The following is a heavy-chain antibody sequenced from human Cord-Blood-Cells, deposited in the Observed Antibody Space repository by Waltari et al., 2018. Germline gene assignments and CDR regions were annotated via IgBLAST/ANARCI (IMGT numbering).Heavy chain of an antibody. J-gene: IGHJ4*02. CDR2: IKSKTDGGTT. CDR3: TTDLVATITDY. Sequence: EVQLVESGGGLVKPGGSLRLSCAASGFTFSHDWMSWVRQAPGKGLEWVGRIKSKTDGGTTDYAAPVKGRFTISRDDSKNTLYLQMNSLKTEDTAVYYCTTDLVATITDYWGQGTLVTVSS. CDR1: GFTFSHDW. V-gene: IGHV3-15*01. D-gene: IGHD5-12*01.